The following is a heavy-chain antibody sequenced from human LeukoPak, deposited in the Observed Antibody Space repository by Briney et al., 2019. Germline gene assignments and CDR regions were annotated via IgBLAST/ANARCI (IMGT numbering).Heavy chain of an antibody. D-gene: IGHD5-12*01. Sequence: GGARRLSCAAAGFTFSSYEMNWVRQAPGEGLERGSYISSSGRSIYYADSGKGRFTISRDNAKTPLYLQMNSLRAEDTAVYYCARGYSGYDPIPFFDYWGQGTLVTVSS. CDR1: GFTFSSYE. CDR3: ARGYSGYDPIPFFDY. J-gene: IGHJ4*02. CDR2: ISSSGRSI. V-gene: IGHV3-48*03.